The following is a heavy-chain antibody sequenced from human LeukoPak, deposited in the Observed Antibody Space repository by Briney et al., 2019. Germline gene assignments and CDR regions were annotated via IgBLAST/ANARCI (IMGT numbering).Heavy chain of an antibody. D-gene: IGHD6-19*01. CDR3: AGRHSSGWYPRL. CDR2: IYHSGST. CDR1: GGSISSSNW. J-gene: IGHJ4*02. V-gene: IGHV4-4*02. Sequence: SGTLSCTCAVSGGSISSSNWGRWVRQPPGQWLEWIRAIYHSGSTNYNPSLKSRVTISVDKSKNQFSLKLSCVTAADTAVYYCAGRHSSGWYPRLWGQGTLVTVSS.